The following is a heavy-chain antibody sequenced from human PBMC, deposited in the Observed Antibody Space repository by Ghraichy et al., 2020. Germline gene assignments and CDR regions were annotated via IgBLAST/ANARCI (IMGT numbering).Heavy chain of an antibody. CDR1: GFTVSSNY. CDR3: ARDSGYDCMDV. D-gene: IGHD5-12*01. Sequence: GGSRRLSCAASGFTVSSNYMSWVRQAPGKGLEWVSVIYSGGSTYYADSVKGRFTISRDNSKNTLYLQMNSLRAEDTAVYYCARDSGYDCMDVWGQGTTVTVSS. V-gene: IGHV3-53*01. CDR2: IYSGGST. J-gene: IGHJ6*02.